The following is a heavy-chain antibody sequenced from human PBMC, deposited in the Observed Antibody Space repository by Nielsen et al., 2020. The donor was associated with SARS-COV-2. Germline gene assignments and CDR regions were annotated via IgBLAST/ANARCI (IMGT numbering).Heavy chain of an antibody. CDR1: GFTFSSYG. V-gene: IGHV3-30*18. J-gene: IGHJ4*02. CDR2: ILYDGSNK. D-gene: IGHD6-13*01. CDR3: AKDESYSYSSSWIDY. Sequence: GGSLRLSCAASGFTFSSYGMHWVRQAPGKGLEWVAVILYDGSNKYYADSVKGRFTISRDNSKNTLYLQMNSLRAEDTAVYYCAKDESYSYSSSWIDYWGQGTLVTVSS.